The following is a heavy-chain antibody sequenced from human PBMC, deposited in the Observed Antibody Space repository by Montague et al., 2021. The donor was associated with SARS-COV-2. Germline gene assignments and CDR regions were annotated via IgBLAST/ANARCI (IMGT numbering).Heavy chain of an antibody. D-gene: IGHD3-3*02. CDR1: GYTLSEVP. Sequence: SVKVSCKAFGYTLSEVPIHWVRQAPGEGLEWMGSFDPEHGETLYTQKFQGRVSMTEDPSAETAYLELSNLSSDDTAIYYCATESILGVVIYAFAFWGQGTLVTVSS. CDR3: ATESILGVVIYAFAF. J-gene: IGHJ3*01. V-gene: IGHV1-24*01. CDR2: FDPEHGET.